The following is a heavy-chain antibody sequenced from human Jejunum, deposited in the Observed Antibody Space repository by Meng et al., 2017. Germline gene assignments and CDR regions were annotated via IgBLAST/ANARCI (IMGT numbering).Heavy chain of an antibody. D-gene: IGHD4-17*01. CDR3: ARRGDANFFES. CDR2: VFYIAGADDAGA. J-gene: IGHJ4*02. Sequence: QLQLQESGPGLVRPSETLSLTCSVTGDSVATTHHYWAWIRQPPGKGLEWLGTVFYIAGADDAGAYSNPSLRSRVTMSVDTSENQFSLKLTSVTAADTATYFCARRGDANFFESWGQGTLVTVSS. V-gene: IGHV4-39*01. CDR1: GDSVATTHHY.